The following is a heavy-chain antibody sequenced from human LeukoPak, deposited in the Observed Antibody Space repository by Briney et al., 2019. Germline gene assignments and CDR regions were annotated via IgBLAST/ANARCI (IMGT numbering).Heavy chain of an antibody. D-gene: IGHD2-2*02. CDR3: AREYCSSTSCYRTGDDFDY. CDR2: ISAYNGNT. J-gene: IGHJ4*02. V-gene: IGHV1-18*01. Sequence: GASVKVSCKASGYTFTSYGISWARQAPGQGLEWMGWISAYNGNTNYAQKLQGRVTMTTDTSTSTAYMELRSLRSDDTAVYYCAREYCSSTSCYRTGDDFDYWGQGTLVTVSS. CDR1: GYTFTSYG.